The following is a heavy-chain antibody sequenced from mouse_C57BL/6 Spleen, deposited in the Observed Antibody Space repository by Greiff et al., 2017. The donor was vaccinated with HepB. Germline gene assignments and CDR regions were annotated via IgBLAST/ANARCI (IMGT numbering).Heavy chain of an antibody. CDR2: IDPNSGGT. V-gene: IGHV1-72*01. D-gene: IGHD2-4*01. CDR1: GYTFTSYW. CDR3: AGDHDDAMDY. Sequence: QVQLQQPGAELVKPGASVKLSCKASGYTFTSYWMHWVKQRPGRGLEWIGRIDPNSGGTKYNEKFKSKATLTVDKPSSTAYMQLRSRTSEDSAVYYCAGDHDDAMDYWGQGTSVTVSS. J-gene: IGHJ4*01.